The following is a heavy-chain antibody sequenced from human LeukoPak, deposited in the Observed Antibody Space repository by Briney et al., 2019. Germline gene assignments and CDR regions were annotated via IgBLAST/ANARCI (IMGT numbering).Heavy chain of an antibody. J-gene: IGHJ5*02. D-gene: IGHD3-22*01. CDR3: ARAAGDSSGYYPNWFDP. CDR1: GFTFSSYS. CDR2: LSSSSSYI. Sequence: GGSLRLSCAASGFTFSSYSMNWVRQAPGKGLEWVSSLSSSSSYIYYADSVKGRFTISRDNAKNSLYLQMNSLRAEDTAVYYCARAAGDSSGYYPNWFDPWGQGTLVTVSS. V-gene: IGHV3-21*01.